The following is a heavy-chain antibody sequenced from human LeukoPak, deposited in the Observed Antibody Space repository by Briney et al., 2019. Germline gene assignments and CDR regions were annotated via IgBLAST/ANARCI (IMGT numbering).Heavy chain of an antibody. J-gene: IGHJ5*02. D-gene: IGHD3-22*01. CDR1: GGSISSYY. V-gene: IGHV4-4*07. CDR3: AREPSYYYDSSGYLNWFDP. Sequence: SETLSLTCTVSGGSISSYYWSWIRQPAGKGLEWIGRIYTSGSTNYNPSLKSRVTISVDKSKNQFSLKLGSVTAADTAVYYCAREPSYYYDSSGYLNWFDPWGQGTLVTVSS. CDR2: IYTSGST.